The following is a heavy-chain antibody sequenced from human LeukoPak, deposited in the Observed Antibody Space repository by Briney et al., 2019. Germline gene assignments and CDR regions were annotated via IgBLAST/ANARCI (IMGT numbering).Heavy chain of an antibody. CDR1: GFTFSTYI. Sequence: GESLRLSCVASGFTFSTYIMNWVRQAPGKGLEWVSYISSDSTTMNHADSVRSRFIISRDNAKSVLFLQMNSLRDEDTAVYYCARGTATTGGYFQHCGPGTLVTLS. V-gene: IGHV3-48*02. D-gene: IGHD1-1*01. CDR2: ISSDSTTM. J-gene: IGHJ1*01. CDR3: ARGTATTGGYFQH.